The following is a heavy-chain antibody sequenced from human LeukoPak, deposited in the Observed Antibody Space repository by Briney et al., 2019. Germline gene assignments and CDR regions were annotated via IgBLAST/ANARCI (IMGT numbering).Heavy chain of an antibody. D-gene: IGHD3-9*01. V-gene: IGHV4-39*01. CDR2: IYYSGHT. Sequence: SETLSLTCTVSGGSIVSSDYYWAWIRQPPGKGLEWIGSIYYSGHTYFNLSLKRRVTISVEMSKNQFSLKLSSVTAADTALYYCARQRNYDILTGYRRSYGMDVWGQGTTVTVSS. CDR3: ARQRNYDILTGYRRSYGMDV. J-gene: IGHJ6*02. CDR1: GGSIVSSDYY.